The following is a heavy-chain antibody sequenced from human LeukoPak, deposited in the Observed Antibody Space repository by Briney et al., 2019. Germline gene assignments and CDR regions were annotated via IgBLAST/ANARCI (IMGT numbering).Heavy chain of an antibody. CDR2: IEPDGSSK. V-gene: IGHV3-7*01. D-gene: IGHD3-10*01. Sequence: AGTLSLSCAASGFSFSDYCMSWVRQAPGKGLEWVADIEPDGSSKTYVDSVKGRFTICRDNAQQSLYLQMDTLAAEDTAVYYWVMSWVRQPRDVWGQGILVTVSS. J-gene: IGHJ4*02. CDR3: VMSWVRQPRDV. CDR1: GFSFSDYC.